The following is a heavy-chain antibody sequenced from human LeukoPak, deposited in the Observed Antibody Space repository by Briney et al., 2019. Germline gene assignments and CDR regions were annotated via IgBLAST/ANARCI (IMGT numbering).Heavy chain of an antibody. CDR3: TKSAGMGAFDI. D-gene: IGHD6-13*01. V-gene: IGHV3-23*01. CDR2: IRDSGSST. J-gene: IGHJ3*02. CDR1: GFSFSNYA. Sequence: PGGPLRLSCAASGFSFSNYAMSWVRQAPGKGLEWVSGIRDSGSSTYYADSVKGRFTISRDNSKNTLYLQMNSLRAEDTAIYYCTKSAGMGAFDIWGQGTMVTVSS.